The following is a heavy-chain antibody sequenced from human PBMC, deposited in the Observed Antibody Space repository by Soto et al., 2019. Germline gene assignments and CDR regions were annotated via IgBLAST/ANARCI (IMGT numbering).Heavy chain of an antibody. D-gene: IGHD3-22*01. CDR2: IIPIFGTA. J-gene: IGHJ4*02. CDR1: GGTFSSYA. CDR3: ARDGINYYDSSGSISGRVKAFDY. V-gene: IGHV1-69*01. Sequence: QVQLVQSGAEVKKPGSSVKVSCKASGGTFSSYAISWVRQAPGQGLEWMGGIIPIFGTANYAQKFQGRVTITADESTSTAYMELSSLRSEDTAVYYCARDGINYYDSSGSISGRVKAFDYWGQGTLVTVS.